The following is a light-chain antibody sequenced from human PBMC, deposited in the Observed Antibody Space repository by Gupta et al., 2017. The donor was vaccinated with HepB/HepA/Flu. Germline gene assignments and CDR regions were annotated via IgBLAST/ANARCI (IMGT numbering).Light chain of an antibody. CDR3: YSATDNNWV. Sequence: SYELTQPSSVSVSPGQTARITCSGDVLKKKYARWFQQKPGQAPVLVIYKDSERPSGIPERFSGSSSGTTVTLTISGAQVEDEADYYCYSATDNNWVCGGGTKLTVL. CDR2: KDS. CDR1: VLKKKY. V-gene: IGLV3-27*01. J-gene: IGLJ3*02.